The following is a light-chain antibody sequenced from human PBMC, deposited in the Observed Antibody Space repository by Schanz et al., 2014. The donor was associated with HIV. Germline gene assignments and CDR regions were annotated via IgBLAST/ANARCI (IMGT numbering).Light chain of an antibody. V-gene: IGLV2-14*03. J-gene: IGLJ3*02. CDR1: SGDVGRYDY. Sequence: QSALTQPASVSGSLGQSITISCTGTSGDVGRYDYLSWYQQHPGQAPKLLIYDVTYRPSGISNRFSGSKSGYTASLTISGLQADDEADYYCSSYTSTSTRVFGGGTKLTVL. CDR2: DVT. CDR3: SSYTSTSTRV.